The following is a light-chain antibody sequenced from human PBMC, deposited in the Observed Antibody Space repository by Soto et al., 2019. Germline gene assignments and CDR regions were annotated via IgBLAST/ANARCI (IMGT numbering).Light chain of an antibody. CDR2: AAS. CDR1: QGVGSV. Sequence: LTQSPAPLSSSAGEKTTLSCGASQGVGSVLTWYQQKPGQAPKLLIYAASNLATGIPSRFSGSRSVTEFTLTISSLQPEDFASYYCQQDYGYAWTFGQGTKVEIE. J-gene: IGKJ1*01. CDR3: QQDYGYAWT. V-gene: IGKV3D-11*01.